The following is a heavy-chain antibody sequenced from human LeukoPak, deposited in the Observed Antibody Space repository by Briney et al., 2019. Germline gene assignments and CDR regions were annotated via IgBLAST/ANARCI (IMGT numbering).Heavy chain of an antibody. CDR1: GFTFDDYG. CDR2: INWNGGST. V-gene: IGHV3-20*04. D-gene: IGHD1-26*01. Sequence: GGSLRLSCAASGFTFDDYGMSWVRQAPGKGLEWVSGINWNGGSTGYADSVKGRFTISRDNAKNSLYLQMNSLRAEDTALYYCARTQTPGVGANDAFDIWGQGTMVTLSS. J-gene: IGHJ3*02. CDR3: ARTQTPGVGANDAFDI.